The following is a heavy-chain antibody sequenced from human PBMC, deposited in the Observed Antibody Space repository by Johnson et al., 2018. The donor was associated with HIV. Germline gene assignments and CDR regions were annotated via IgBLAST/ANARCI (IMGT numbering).Heavy chain of an antibody. Sequence: QMQLVESGGGVVQPGRSLRLSCAASGFTFSSYAMHWVRQAPGKGLEWVAVISYDGRNKYYADSVKGRSTIYRDNSKNTLYLQMNSLRAEDKAVYYCAGDRGGGSYQDAFDIWGQGTMVTVSS. J-gene: IGHJ3*02. D-gene: IGHD1-26*01. CDR2: ISYDGRNK. CDR1: GFTFSSYA. V-gene: IGHV3-30*04. CDR3: AGDRGGGSYQDAFDI.